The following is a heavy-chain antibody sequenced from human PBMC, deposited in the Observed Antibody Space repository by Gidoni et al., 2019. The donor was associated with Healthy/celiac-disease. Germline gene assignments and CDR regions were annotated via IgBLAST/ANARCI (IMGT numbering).Heavy chain of an antibody. CDR1: GFPFSSSW. D-gene: IGHD3-22*01. Sequence: EVQLVESGGGLVQPGGPLRLSCAASGFPFSSSWMSWVRQAPGKGLECVANLKQDGSEKYYVDAVKGRFTISRDNAKNSLDLQMNRLRAEDTAVYYCARDHYYDSSVRARRRFSGNWFDPWGQGTLVTVSS. CDR3: ARDHYYDSSVRARRRFSGNWFDP. J-gene: IGHJ5*02. CDR2: LKQDGSEK. V-gene: IGHV3-7*01.